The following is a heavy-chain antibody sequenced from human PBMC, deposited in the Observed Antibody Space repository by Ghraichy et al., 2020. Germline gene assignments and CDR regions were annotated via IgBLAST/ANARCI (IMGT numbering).Heavy chain of an antibody. CDR3: AREGYYYGSGSYYIDY. V-gene: IGHV1-3*01. CDR2: INAGNGNT. D-gene: IGHD3-10*01. J-gene: IGHJ4*02. CDR1: GYTFTSYA. Sequence: ASVKVSCKASGYTFTSYAMHWVRQAPGQRLEWMGWINAGNGNTKYSQKFQGRVTITRDTSASTAYMELSSLRSEDTAVYYCAREGYYYGSGSYYIDYWGQGTLVTVSS.